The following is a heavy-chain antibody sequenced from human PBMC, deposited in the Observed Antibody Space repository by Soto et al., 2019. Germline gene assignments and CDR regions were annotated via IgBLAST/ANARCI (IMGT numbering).Heavy chain of an antibody. CDR1: GYTLTSYG. CDR2: ISAYNGNT. J-gene: IGHJ6*02. D-gene: IGHD2-2*01. Sequence: GSVKVSCKASGYTLTSYGISWVRQAPGQGLEWMGWISAYNGNTNYAQKLQGRVTMTTDTSTSTAYMELRSLRSDDTAVYYCARDIGGVVVVPAASDYYYYGMDVWGQGTTVTVSS. CDR3: ARDIGGVVVVPAASDYYYYGMDV. V-gene: IGHV1-18*04.